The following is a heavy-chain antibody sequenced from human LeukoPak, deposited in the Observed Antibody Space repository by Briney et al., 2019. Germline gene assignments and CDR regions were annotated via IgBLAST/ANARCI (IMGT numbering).Heavy chain of an antibody. D-gene: IGHD1-14*01. J-gene: IGHJ4*02. CDR2: IYYSGST. CDR1: GGSISSYY. CDR3: ARNQKGFDY. Sequence: SETLSLTCTVSGGSISSYYWSWIRQPPGKGLEWIGYIYYSGSTNYNPSLKSRVTISVDTSKNQFSLKLSSVTAADTAVYYCARNQKGFDYWGQGTLVTVTS. V-gene: IGHV4-59*01.